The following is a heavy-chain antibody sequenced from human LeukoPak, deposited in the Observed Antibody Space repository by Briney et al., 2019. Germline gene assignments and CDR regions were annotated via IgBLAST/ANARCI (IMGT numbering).Heavy chain of an antibody. CDR2: INPNSGGT. CDR1: GYTFTGYY. V-gene: IGHV1-2*02. D-gene: IGHD3-3*01. Sequence: ASVKVSCKASGYTFTGYYMHWVRQAPGQGLEWMGWINPNSGGTNYAQKFQGRVTMTRDTSISTAYMELSRLRSGDTAVYYCARGYYDFWSGYFLWGQGTLVTVSS. CDR3: ARGYYDFWSGYFL. J-gene: IGHJ4*02.